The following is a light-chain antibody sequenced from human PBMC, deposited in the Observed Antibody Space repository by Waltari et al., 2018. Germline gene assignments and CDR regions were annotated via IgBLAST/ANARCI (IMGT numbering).Light chain of an antibody. CDR3: QQYDSYLLT. J-gene: IGKJ4*01. CDR1: QSISSW. CDR2: KAS. Sequence: DIQMTQYPSTLTASVGDRVTITCRASQSISSWLAWHQQKAGKAPKLLIYKASNLESGVPSRFSGSGSGTEFTLTISSLQPDVVATYFCQQYDSYLLTFGGGTKVQIK. V-gene: IGKV1-5*03.